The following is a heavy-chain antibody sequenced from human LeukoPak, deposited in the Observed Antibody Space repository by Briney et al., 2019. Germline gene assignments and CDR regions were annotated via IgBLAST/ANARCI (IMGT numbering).Heavy chain of an antibody. CDR1: GFTFSSYS. Sequence: GGSLRLSCAASGFTFSSYSMNWVRQAPGKGLEWVSAISGSGGSTYYADSVKGRFTISRDNSKNTLYLQMNGLGVEDSAIYYCVRGAWTAYYFDYWGQGTLVTVSS. CDR3: VRGAWTAYYFDY. CDR2: ISGSGGST. V-gene: IGHV3-23*01. D-gene: IGHD3/OR15-3a*01. J-gene: IGHJ4*02.